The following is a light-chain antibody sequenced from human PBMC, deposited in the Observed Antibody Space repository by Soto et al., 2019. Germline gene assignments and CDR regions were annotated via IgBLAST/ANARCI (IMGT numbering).Light chain of an antibody. CDR1: QSVSGSY. CDR2: GSS. Sequence: EIVLTQSPGTLSLSPGERATLSCRASQSVSGSYLAWYQQKPGQSPRLLIYGSSDRATGIPDRFSGSGSGTDFTLTISRVEPEDFAGYYCHQYGSSPPYTFGQGNKLEIK. J-gene: IGKJ2*01. V-gene: IGKV3-20*01. CDR3: HQYGSSPPYT.